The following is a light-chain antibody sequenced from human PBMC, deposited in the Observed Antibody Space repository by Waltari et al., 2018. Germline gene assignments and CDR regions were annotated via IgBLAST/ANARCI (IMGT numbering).Light chain of an antibody. CDR2: DAS. Sequence: DIVLTQSPATLSLSPGDTATLSCRASQSVCSYLAWYQQGPGQPPRLLIYDASNRGTGVPARFRGSGSGTDFTLTISSLEAEDFAVHYCQQRSNWTPHTFGQGARLEIK. J-gene: IGKJ2*01. CDR3: QQRSNWTPHT. V-gene: IGKV3-11*01. CDR1: QSVCSY.